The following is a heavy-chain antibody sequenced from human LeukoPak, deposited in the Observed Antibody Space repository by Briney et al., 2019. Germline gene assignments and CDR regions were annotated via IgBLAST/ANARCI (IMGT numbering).Heavy chain of an antibody. J-gene: IGHJ4*02. CDR2: IIPIFGTA. D-gene: IGHD7-27*01. CDR3: ARVDLQLGEFDY. CDR1: GGTFSSYA. V-gene: IGHV1-69*05. Sequence: SVKVSCKASGGTFSSYAISWVRQAPGQGLEWMGGIIPIFGTANYAQKFQGRVTITTDESTSTAYMELSSLRSEDTAVYYCARVDLQLGEFDYWGQGTLVTVSS.